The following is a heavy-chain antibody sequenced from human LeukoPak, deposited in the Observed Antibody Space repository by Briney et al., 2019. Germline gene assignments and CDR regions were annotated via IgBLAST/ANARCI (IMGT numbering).Heavy chain of an antibody. J-gene: IGHJ6*04. CDR2: ISHSGST. CDR3: AREGLRSTPTARAYGMDV. Sequence: SETLSLTCAVYGGSFSGYYWSWIRQPPGKGLEWIGEISHSGSTNYNPSLKSRVTISVDTSKNQFSLKLSSVTAADTAVYYCAREGLRSTPTARAYGMDVWGKGTTVTVSS. D-gene: IGHD2-2*01. CDR1: GGSFSGYY. V-gene: IGHV4-34*01.